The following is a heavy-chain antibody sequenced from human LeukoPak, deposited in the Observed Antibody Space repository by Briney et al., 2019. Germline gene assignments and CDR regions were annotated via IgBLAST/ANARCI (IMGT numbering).Heavy chain of an antibody. J-gene: IGHJ4*02. CDR1: GGSISSSSYY. V-gene: IGHV4-39*07. D-gene: IGHD3-10*01. Sequence: SETLSLTCTVSGGSISSSSYYWGWIRQPPGMRLEWIGSIYYSGSTYYNPSLKSRVTISVDTSKNQFSLKLSSVTAADTAVYYCARDLENNGLLWFGELLSYYFDYWGQGTLVTVSS. CDR3: ARDLENNGLLWFGELLSYYFDY. CDR2: IYYSGST.